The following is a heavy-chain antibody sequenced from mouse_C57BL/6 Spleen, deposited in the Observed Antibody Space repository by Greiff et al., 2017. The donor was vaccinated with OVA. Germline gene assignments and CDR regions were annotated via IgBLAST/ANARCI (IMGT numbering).Heavy chain of an antibody. CDR2: ISYDGSN. D-gene: IGHD2-3*01. V-gene: IGHV3-6*01. CDR1: GYSITSGYY. CDR3: ARRAYDGYYDYAMDY. J-gene: IGHJ4*01. Sequence: EVQLQESGPGLVKPSQSLSLTCSVTGYSITSGYYWNWIRQFPGNKLEWMGYISYDGSNNYNPSLKNRISITRDTSKNQFFLKLNSVTTEDTATYYCARRAYDGYYDYAMDYWGQGTSVTVSS.